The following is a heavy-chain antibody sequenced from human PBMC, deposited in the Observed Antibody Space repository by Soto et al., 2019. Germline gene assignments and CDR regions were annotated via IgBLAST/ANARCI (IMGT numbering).Heavy chain of an antibody. CDR3: AKSGGSSAYGSFDY. D-gene: IGHD5-12*01. Sequence: EVQLLESGGNLVQPGGSLRLSCAASGFTFSTYAMSWVRQAPGKGLEWVSGISSGGGGTYYAESVKGRFTISRDNSKNTLYLQRNSRRAEDTAVYYCAKSGGSSAYGSFDYWGQGPLVTVSS. CDR2: ISSGGGGT. J-gene: IGHJ4*02. CDR1: GFTFSTYA. V-gene: IGHV3-23*01.